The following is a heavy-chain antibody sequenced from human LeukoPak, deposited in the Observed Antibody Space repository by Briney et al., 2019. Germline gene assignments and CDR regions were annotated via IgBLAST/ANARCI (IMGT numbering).Heavy chain of an antibody. Sequence: SETLSLTCTVSGGSISSYYWSWIRQPPGKGLEWIGYIYHSGSTYYNPSLKSRVTISVDRSKNQFSLKLSSVTAADTAVYYCARVGKQQLFYYYYYMDVWGKGTTVTVSS. J-gene: IGHJ6*03. CDR3: ARVGKQQLFYYYYYMDV. CDR2: IYHSGST. CDR1: GGSISSYY. D-gene: IGHD6-13*01. V-gene: IGHV4-59*12.